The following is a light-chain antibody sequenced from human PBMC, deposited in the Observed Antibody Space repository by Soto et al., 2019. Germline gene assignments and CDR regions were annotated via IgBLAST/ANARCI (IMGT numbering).Light chain of an antibody. CDR3: QQYGSAPYT. CDR2: VAS. J-gene: IGKJ2*01. Sequence: EIVLTQSPAPLSLSQGLRATSSSGAIQVVTSANLAWYQQKPGRAPRLLIYVASSRATGIQDRFRGSGSGTDFTLTISRLEPEDFAVYYCQQYGSAPYTFGQGTKLEIK. V-gene: IGKV3D-20*01. CDR1: QVVTSAN.